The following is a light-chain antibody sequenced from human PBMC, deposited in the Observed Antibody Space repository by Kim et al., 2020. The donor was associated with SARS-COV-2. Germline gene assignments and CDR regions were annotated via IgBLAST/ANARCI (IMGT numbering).Light chain of an antibody. CDR3: SSYAGSNNLV. J-gene: IGLJ2*01. CDR2: EVS. Sequence: GQSVTISSTGTSSDGGGYNYVSWYQQHPGKAPKLMIYEVSKRPSGVPDRFSGSKSGNTASLTVSGLQAEDEADYYCSSYAGSNNLVFGGGTQLTVL. V-gene: IGLV2-8*01. CDR1: SSDGGGYNY.